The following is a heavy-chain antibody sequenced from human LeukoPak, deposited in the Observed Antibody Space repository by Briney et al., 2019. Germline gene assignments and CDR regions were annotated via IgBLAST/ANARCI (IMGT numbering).Heavy chain of an antibody. V-gene: IGHV4-30-4*08. CDR3: ASYGGNFSFDY. CDR1: GGSISSGDYY. CDR2: IYYSGST. J-gene: IGHJ4*02. D-gene: IGHD4-23*01. Sequence: PSQTRSLTCTVSGGSISSGDYYWSWIRQPPGKGLEWIGYIYYSGSTYYNPSLKSRVTISVDTSKNQFSLKLSSVTAAVTAVYYCASYGGNFSFDYWGQGTLVTVSS.